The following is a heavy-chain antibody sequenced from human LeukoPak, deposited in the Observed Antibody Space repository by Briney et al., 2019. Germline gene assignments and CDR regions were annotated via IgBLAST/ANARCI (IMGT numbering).Heavy chain of an antibody. V-gene: IGHV4-34*01. CDR3: ARVVIPYYFDY. Sequence: SETLSLTCAVYGGSFSGYYWSWIRQPPGKGLEWIGEINHSGSTNYNPSLKSRVTISADTSKNQFSLKLSSVTAADTAVYYCARVVIPYYFDYWGQGTLVTASS. D-gene: IGHD3-16*02. J-gene: IGHJ4*02. CDR1: GGSFSGYY. CDR2: INHSGST.